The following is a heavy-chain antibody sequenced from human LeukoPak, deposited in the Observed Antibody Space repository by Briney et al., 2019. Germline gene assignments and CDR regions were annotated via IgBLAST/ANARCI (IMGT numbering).Heavy chain of an antibody. CDR2: FDPEDGET. V-gene: IGHV1-24*01. D-gene: IGHD3-10*01. Sequence: ASVKVSCKVSGYTLTELSMHWVRQAPGKGLEWMGGFDPEDGETIYAQKFQGRVTMTEDTSTDTAYMELSSLRSEDTAVYYCATAPRFTYGSAYYYYYYMDVWGKGTTVTASS. J-gene: IGHJ6*03. CDR3: ATAPRFTYGSAYYYYYYMDV. CDR1: GYTLTELS.